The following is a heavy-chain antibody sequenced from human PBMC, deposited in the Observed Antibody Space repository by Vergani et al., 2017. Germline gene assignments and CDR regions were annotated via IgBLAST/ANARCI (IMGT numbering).Heavy chain of an antibody. CDR2: ISWNINSI. D-gene: IGHD3-10*01. CDR1: GFTSAGYA. J-gene: IGHJ5*02. V-gene: IGHV3-9*02. CDR3: AKELGTASGGGGFDP. Sequence: EVQLEESGGGLVLPGRSLRLSCVASGFTSAGYAMHWVRQAPGKGLEWVSGISWNINSIGYADSVKGRFTISRDNAKNSLYLQMNSLRAEDTALYYCAKELGTASGGGGFDPWGQGTLVTVSS.